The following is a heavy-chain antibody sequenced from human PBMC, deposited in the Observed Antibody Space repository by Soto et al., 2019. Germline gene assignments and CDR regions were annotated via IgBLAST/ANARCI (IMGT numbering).Heavy chain of an antibody. Sequence: QVQLQESGPGLVKPSQTLSLTCTVSGGSISSGDYYWSWIRQPPGKGLEWIGYIYYSGSTYYNPSLKSRVTVSVDTSENQFSLKLSSVTAADTDVYYCARVHYYDSSGYYLDAFDIWGQGTMVTVSS. J-gene: IGHJ3*02. D-gene: IGHD3-22*01. CDR2: IYYSGST. CDR3: ARVHYYDSSGYYLDAFDI. V-gene: IGHV4-30-4*01. CDR1: GGSISSGDYY.